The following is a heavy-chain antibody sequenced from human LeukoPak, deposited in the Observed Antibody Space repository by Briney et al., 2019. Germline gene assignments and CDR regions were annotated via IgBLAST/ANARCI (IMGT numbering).Heavy chain of an antibody. Sequence: NPSETLSLTCAVYGGSFSGYYWSWLRQPPGKGLEWLGEINHSGSTDYNPSLKSRVTISVDTSKNQFSLKLSSVTAADTAVYYCARAQPTASRLANLRYWGQGTLVTVSA. V-gene: IGHV4-34*01. J-gene: IGHJ4*02. CDR2: INHSGST. CDR1: GGSFSGYY. D-gene: IGHD2-2*01. CDR3: ARAQPTASRLANLRY.